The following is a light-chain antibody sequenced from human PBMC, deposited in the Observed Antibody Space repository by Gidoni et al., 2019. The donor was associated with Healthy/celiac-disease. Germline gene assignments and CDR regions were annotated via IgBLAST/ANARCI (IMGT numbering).Light chain of an antibody. J-gene: IGKJ4*01. CDR3: QQRSNWPLT. CDR2: DVS. CDR1: QSVISY. V-gene: IGKV3-11*02. Sequence: EIVLTPSPATLSLSPGERATLPCRASQSVISYLPWYQQKPGQAPRRLIYDVSNRDTGIPARFSGSGSGRDLTLNISSREPEDLAVYYCQQRSNWPLTFGGGTKVEIK.